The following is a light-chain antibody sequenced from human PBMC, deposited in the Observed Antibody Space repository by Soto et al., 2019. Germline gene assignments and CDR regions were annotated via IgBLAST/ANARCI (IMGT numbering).Light chain of an antibody. CDR3: QQSYSTPRT. J-gene: IGKJ1*01. Sequence: DIQMTQSPSSLSASVGDRVTITCPASPSINKFLNWYQQKPGKAPKLLIYTASSLQTGVPSRFGGSGSGTDFILTISSLQPEDFATYYCQQSYSTPRTFGQGTRVEI. CDR1: PSINKF. CDR2: TAS. V-gene: IGKV1-39*01.